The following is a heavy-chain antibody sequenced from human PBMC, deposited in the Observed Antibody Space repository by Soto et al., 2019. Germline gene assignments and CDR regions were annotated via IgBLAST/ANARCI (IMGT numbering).Heavy chain of an antibody. CDR1: GGSISSGDYY. CDR3: ARASTTVTTLDY. V-gene: IGHV4-30-2*01. CDR2: IYHSGST. Sequence: SETLSLTCTVSGGSISSGDYYWSWISQPPGKGLEWIGYIYHSGSTYYNPSLKSRVTISVDRSKNQFSLKLSSVTAADTAVYYCARASTTVTTLDYWGQGTLVTVSS. D-gene: IGHD4-17*01. J-gene: IGHJ4*02.